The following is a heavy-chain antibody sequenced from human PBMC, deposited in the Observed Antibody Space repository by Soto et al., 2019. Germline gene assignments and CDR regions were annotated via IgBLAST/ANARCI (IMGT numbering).Heavy chain of an antibody. J-gene: IGHJ4*02. CDR1: GGSIISYY. D-gene: IGHD3-16*01. CDR2: INHSGST. Sequence: SETLSLTCTVSGGSIISYYWSWIRQPPGKGLEWIGEINHSGSTNYNPSLKSRVTISVDTSKNQFSLKLSSVTAADTAVYYCARVLGDAGFDYWGQGTLVTVS. CDR3: ARVLGDAGFDY. V-gene: IGHV4-34*01.